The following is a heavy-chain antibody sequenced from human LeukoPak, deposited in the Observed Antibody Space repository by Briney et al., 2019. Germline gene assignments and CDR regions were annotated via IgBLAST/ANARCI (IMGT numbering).Heavy chain of an antibody. CDR2: IRNDGSNK. V-gene: IGHV3-30*02. CDR3: AKPHFDS. Sequence: GGSLRLSCAASGFTFSTYGMHWVRQAPGKGLEWVAFIRNDGSNKYYADSVKGRFTISRDNSKNTLYLQMNSLRAEDTAVYYCAKPHFDSWGQGTLVTVSS. CDR1: GFTFSTYG. J-gene: IGHJ4*02.